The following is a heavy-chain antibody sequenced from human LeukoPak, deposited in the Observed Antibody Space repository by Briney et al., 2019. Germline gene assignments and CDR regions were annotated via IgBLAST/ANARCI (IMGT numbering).Heavy chain of an antibody. CDR1: GGSISSSSYY. D-gene: IGHD4-23*01. V-gene: IGHV4-39*07. CDR3: ARDYGGKDYSLKTKRNYYYYYMDV. J-gene: IGHJ6*03. Sequence: SETLSLTCTVSGGSISSSSYYWGWLRQPPGKGLEWLGSIYYSGSTYYNPSLKSRVTISVDTSKNQFSLKLSSVTAADTAVYYCARDYGGKDYSLKTKRNYYYYYMDVWGKGTTVTVSS. CDR2: IYYSGST.